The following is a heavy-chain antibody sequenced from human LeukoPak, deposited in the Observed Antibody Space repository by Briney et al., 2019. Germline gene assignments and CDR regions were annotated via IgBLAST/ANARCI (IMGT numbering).Heavy chain of an antibody. D-gene: IGHD3-22*01. CDR1: GGSVSSSSSH. J-gene: IGHJ5*02. CDR3: AKSGHPYYYTPGGFS. V-gene: IGHV4-39*01. Sequence: PSETLSLTCTVSGGSVSSSSSHWGWIRQPPGKGLEWIGSAYFTGSTNYNPSLKTRVTISLDTSKNQFSLRLTSVIASDTAVYYCAKSGHPYYYTPGGFSWGQGTLVTVSS. CDR2: AYFTGST.